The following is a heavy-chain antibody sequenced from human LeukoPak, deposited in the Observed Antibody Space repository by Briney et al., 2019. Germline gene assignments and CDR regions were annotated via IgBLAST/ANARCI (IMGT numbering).Heavy chain of an antibody. V-gene: IGHV4-4*02. CDR2: IFHSGGT. CDR3: ARRPGYSSSWYHYYYYMDV. D-gene: IGHD6-13*01. J-gene: IGHJ6*03. CDR1: GGSISSTNW. Sequence: PSETLSLTSAVSGGSISSTNWWSWVGQPPGKGLEWIGEIFHSGGTNYNPSLKSRISLSVDKSQNQFSLKLSSVTAADTAVYYCARRPGYSSSWYHYYYYMDVWGKGTTVTISS.